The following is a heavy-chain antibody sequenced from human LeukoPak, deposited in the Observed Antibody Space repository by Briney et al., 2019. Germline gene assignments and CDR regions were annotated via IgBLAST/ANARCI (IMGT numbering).Heavy chain of an antibody. CDR3: ASSLYCTNIITCYASALDY. V-gene: IGHV1-2*02. D-gene: IGHD2-8*01. J-gene: IGHJ4*02. CDR2: INPNSGDT. Sequence: ASVKVSCKASGYTFTGFHVHWVRQAPGQGLEWMGWINPNSGDTEYAQKFQGRVTMTRDTSISTAYMELSRLGSDDTALYYSASSLYCTNIITCYASALDYWGQGSPVTVSS. CDR1: GYTFTGFH.